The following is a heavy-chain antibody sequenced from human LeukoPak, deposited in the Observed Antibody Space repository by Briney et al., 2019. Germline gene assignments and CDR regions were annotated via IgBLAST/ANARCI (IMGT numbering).Heavy chain of an antibody. CDR3: ARGKVPSDYYYGMDV. Sequence: PGGSLRLSCAASGFTFSSYSMNWVRQAPGQGLEWVLSISSSSSYIYYADSVKGRFTISRDNAKNSLYLQMNSLRAEDTAVYYCARGKVPSDYYYGMDVWGQGTTVTVSS. CDR2: ISSSSSYI. J-gene: IGHJ6*02. CDR1: GFTFSSYS. V-gene: IGHV3-21*01.